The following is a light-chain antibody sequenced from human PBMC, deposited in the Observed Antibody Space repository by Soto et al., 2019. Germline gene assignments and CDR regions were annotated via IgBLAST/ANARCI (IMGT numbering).Light chain of an antibody. J-gene: IGLJ2*01. CDR3: AAWDDSLSGPV. CDR1: SSNIGSNT. CDR2: SNN. V-gene: IGLV1-44*01. Sequence: QSVLTQPPSASGTPGQRVTISCSGSSSNIGSNTVNWYQQLPGTAPKLLIYSNNQRPSGVPDRFSGSKSGTSASLAISGLQAEDEADYYGAAWDDSLSGPVFGGGTKLTVL.